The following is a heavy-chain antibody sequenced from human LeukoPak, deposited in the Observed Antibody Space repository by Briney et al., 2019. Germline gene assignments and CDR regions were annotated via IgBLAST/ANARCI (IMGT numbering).Heavy chain of an antibody. J-gene: IGHJ6*02. D-gene: IGHD7-27*01. CDR2: IYYSGST. V-gene: IGHV4-59*12. Sequence: SETLSLTCTVSGGSISSYYWSWIRQPPGKGLEWIGYIYYSGSTYYNPSLKSRVTISVDTSKNQFSLKLSSVTAADTAVYYCARDRHPLGYYGMDVWGQGTTVTVSS. CDR1: GGSISSYY. CDR3: ARDRHPLGYYGMDV.